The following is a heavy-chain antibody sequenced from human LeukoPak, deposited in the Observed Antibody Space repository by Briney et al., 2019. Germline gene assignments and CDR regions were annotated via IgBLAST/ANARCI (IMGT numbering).Heavy chain of an antibody. D-gene: IGHD3-22*01. CDR1: GFTFSSYG. Sequence: GGSLRLSCAASGFTFSSYGMSWVRQAPGKGLEWVSAISPSGDILYYADSVKGQFTIPRDNSKNTVYLQMNSLRAEDTAVYYCARYDSLGHRRWVRLVVKYQRGAFDIWGQGTMVTVSS. CDR3: ARYDSLGHRRWVRLVVKYQRGAFDI. V-gene: IGHV3-23*01. J-gene: IGHJ3*02. CDR2: ISPSGDIL.